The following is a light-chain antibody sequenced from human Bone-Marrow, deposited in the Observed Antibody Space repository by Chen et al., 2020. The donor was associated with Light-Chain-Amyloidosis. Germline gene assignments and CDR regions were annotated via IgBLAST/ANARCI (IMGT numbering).Light chain of an antibody. CDR2: GSS. V-gene: IGKV3-20*01. CDR3: QQYGTSPLT. CDR1: QTISSNY. J-gene: IGKJ4*01. Sequence: ESVFTHSPSTLSLSPGEGANLSCTASQTISSNYLTWYQQKFGQAPRILIYGSSSRATGIPDMFTGSGSGTDFTLTINRLEPEDFAMSYCQQYGTSPLTFGGGIKVEIK.